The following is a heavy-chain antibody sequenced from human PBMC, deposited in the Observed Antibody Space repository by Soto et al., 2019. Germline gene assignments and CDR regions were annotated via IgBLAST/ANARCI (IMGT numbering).Heavy chain of an antibody. J-gene: IGHJ5*02. D-gene: IGHD3-10*01. Sequence: SETLSLTCTVSGGPISSGGYYWSWIRQHPGKGLEWIGYIYYSGSTYYNPSLESRVTISVDTSKNQFSLKLSSVTAADTAVYYCAREEVAYYGSGSYNWFDPWGQGTLVTVSS. V-gene: IGHV4-31*03. CDR1: GGPISSGGYY. CDR2: IYYSGST. CDR3: AREEVAYYGSGSYNWFDP.